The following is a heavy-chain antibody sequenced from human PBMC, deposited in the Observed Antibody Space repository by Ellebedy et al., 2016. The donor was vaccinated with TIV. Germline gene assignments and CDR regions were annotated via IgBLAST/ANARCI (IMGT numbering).Heavy chain of an antibody. CDR2: SYHSGST. J-gene: IGHJ4*02. Sequence: SETLSLXCAVYGGSFSGHYWSWIRQPPGKGLEWIGESYHSGSTDYNPSLKSRVTISVDTSKNQFSLKLRSLTAADTAVYYCARRSSVTAAPGIDSWGQGTLVTVSS. CDR1: GGSFSGHY. CDR3: ARRSSVTAAPGIDS. V-gene: IGHV4-34*01. D-gene: IGHD6-13*01.